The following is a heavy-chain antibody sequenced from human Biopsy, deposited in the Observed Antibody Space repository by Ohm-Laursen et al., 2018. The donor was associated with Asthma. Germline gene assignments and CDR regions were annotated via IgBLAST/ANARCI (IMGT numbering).Heavy chain of an antibody. V-gene: IGHV2-5*01. CDR3: ARAERRVEFSYFDN. CDR1: GFSLSKSGVG. D-gene: IGHD1-1*01. J-gene: IGHJ4*01. CDR2: IYWNGDT. Sequence: PTQILTLTFTFSGFSLSKSGVGVGWIRLPPREAPDWLALIYWNGDTHYNPALRSRLTITKDTSRKQVVLAMSNMDTVDTGTYFCARAERRVEFSYFDNWGLETLVYVSS.